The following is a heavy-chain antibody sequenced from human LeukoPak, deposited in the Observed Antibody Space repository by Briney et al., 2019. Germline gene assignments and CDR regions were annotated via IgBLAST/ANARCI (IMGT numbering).Heavy chain of an antibody. CDR1: GGSFSGYY. CDR3: ARVKGVVNWFDP. D-gene: IGHD3-16*01. Sequence: PSETLSLTCAVYGGSFSGYYWSWIRQPPGKGLEWIGEINHSGSTNYNPSLKSRVTMSVDTSKNQFSLKLSSVTAADTAVYYCARVKGVVNWFDPWGQGTLVTVSS. J-gene: IGHJ5*02. V-gene: IGHV4-34*01. CDR2: INHSGST.